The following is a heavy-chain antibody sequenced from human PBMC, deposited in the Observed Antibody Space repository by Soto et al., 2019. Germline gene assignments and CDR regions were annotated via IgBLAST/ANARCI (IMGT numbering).Heavy chain of an antibody. D-gene: IGHD3-3*02. V-gene: IGHV4-59*02. CDR3: GRDLLATASARWYFYYGLDV. J-gene: IGHJ6*02. CDR1: GASVNSYY. Sequence: SETLSLTCSVFGASVNSYYWSWIRQSPGRGLEWIGHIFNSGTIHYNPSLKSRVTMSVDSSKNQVSLKMNSVTAADTAIYYCGRDLLATASARWYFYYGLDVWGQGTAVTVPS. CDR2: IFNSGTI.